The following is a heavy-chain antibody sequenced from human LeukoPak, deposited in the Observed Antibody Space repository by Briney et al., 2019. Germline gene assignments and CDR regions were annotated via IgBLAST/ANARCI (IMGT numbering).Heavy chain of an antibody. CDR1: GFTFSNYS. CDR3: ARVGPPPINIFDY. D-gene: IGHD1-14*01. Sequence: KPGGSLRLSCAASGFTFSNYSMNWVRQAPGKGLEWVSSISSSSSYIYYADSVKGRFTISRDNAKNSLYLQVNSLRAEDTAVYYCARVGPPPINIFDYWGQGTLVTVSS. J-gene: IGHJ4*02. V-gene: IGHV3-21*01. CDR2: ISSSSSYI.